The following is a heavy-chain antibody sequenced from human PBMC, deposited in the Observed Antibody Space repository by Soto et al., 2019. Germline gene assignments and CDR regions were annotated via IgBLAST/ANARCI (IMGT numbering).Heavy chain of an antibody. CDR2: IIPMFGKA. J-gene: IGHJ4*02. V-gene: IGHV1-69*13. CDR1: GGTFSRYA. D-gene: IGHD3-22*01. CDR3: ARDGSLYDSSGYYYLY. Sequence: ASVKVSCKASGGTFSRYAISWVRQAPGQGLEWMGGIIPMFGKANYAQKFQGRVTITADEATSTGYMELRSLKSEDTAVYYCARDGSLYDSSGYYYLYWGQGTLVTVSS.